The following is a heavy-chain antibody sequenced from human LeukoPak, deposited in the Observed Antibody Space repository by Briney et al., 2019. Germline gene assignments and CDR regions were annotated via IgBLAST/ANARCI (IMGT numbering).Heavy chain of an antibody. CDR2: ISSSGSIR. V-gene: IGHV3-48*03. CDR1: GFTFSSYE. D-gene: IGHD5-18*01. Sequence: PGGSLRLSCAASGFTFSSYEMNWVRQAPGKGLEWVSYISSSGSIRYYADSVKGRFTISRDNAKNSPYLQMSSLRAEDTAVYYCASLPDTPMEDFDYWGQGTLVTVSS. CDR3: ASLPDTPMEDFDY. J-gene: IGHJ4*02.